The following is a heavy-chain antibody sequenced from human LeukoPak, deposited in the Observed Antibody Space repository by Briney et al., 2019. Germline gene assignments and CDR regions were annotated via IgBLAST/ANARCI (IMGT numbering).Heavy chain of an antibody. D-gene: IGHD3-9*01. J-gene: IGHJ4*02. Sequence: ASVKVSCKASGYTFTGYHIHWVRQAPGQGLEWMGRINPTSGGTNYAQSFQGRVTMTTDTSTSTAYMELRSLRSDDTAVYYCARVMGPSRLVIRGVFDYWGQGTLVTVSS. CDR1: GYTFTGYH. CDR3: ARVMGPSRLVIRGVFDY. V-gene: IGHV1-2*06. CDR2: INPTSGGT.